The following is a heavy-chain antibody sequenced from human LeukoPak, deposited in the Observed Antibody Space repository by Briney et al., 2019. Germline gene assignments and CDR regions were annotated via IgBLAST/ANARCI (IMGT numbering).Heavy chain of an antibody. CDR1: GGSISSGPYY. Sequence: SETLSLTCTVSGGSISSGPYYWGWIRQPPGKGLEWIGNIYYGENTYYNPSLKGRVTISIDTSKNQFYLKLSSLTAADTAVYYCASDWAYCSGGSCYEYAFDIWGQGTMVTVSS. D-gene: IGHD2-15*01. V-gene: IGHV4-39*01. CDR2: IYYGENT. CDR3: ASDWAYCSGGSCYEYAFDI. J-gene: IGHJ3*02.